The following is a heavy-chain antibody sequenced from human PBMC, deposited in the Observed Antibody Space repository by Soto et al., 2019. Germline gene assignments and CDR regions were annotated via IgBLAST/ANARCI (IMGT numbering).Heavy chain of an antibody. D-gene: IGHD3-9*01. CDR1: GFTFDNAW. CDR2: IKSKTHGETT. J-gene: IGHJ4*02. V-gene: IGHV3-15*07. Sequence: VHLVESGGGLVKPGGSLRLSCAASGFTFDNAWMNWFRQAPGKGLEWVGRIKSKTHGETTDYAAPVGGRFTISRDDSKNTLFLQMNRLKTEDAAVYYCTTVHFDVLTGSFDYWGQGTLVTVSS. CDR3: TTVHFDVLTGSFDY.